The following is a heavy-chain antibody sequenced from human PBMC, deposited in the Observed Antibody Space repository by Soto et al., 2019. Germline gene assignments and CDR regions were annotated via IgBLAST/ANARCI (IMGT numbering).Heavy chain of an antibody. CDR3: ARQALLWFGELGPFDY. Sequence: SETLSLTCTVSGGSISSYYWSWIRQPPGKGLEWIGYIYYSGSTNYNPSLKSRVTISVDTSKNQFSLKLSSVTAADTAVYYCARQALLWFGELGPFDYWGQGTLVTVSS. V-gene: IGHV4-59*08. J-gene: IGHJ4*02. D-gene: IGHD3-10*01. CDR1: GGSISSYY. CDR2: IYYSGST.